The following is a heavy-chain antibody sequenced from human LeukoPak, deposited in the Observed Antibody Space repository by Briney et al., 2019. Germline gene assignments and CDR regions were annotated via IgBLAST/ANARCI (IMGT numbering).Heavy chain of an antibody. D-gene: IGHD3-10*01. CDR3: AWGGTMVRGSIYYFDY. J-gene: IGHJ4*02. Sequence: GESLRISCKGSGYTFTTYWIGWVRQMPGKGLEWMGIIYAGDSDTRYSPSFQGQVTFSADKSISTAYLQWSSLKASDTAMYYCAWGGTMVRGSIYYFDYWGQGTLVTVSS. CDR1: GYTFTTYW. V-gene: IGHV5-51*01. CDR2: IYAGDSDT.